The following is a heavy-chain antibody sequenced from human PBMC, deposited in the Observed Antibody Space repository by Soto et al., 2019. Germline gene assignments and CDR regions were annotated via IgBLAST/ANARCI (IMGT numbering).Heavy chain of an antibody. CDR3: ARIQYSSSFDSSFEY. CDR1: GYTFTSYG. D-gene: IGHD6-6*01. CDR2: ISAYNGNT. J-gene: IGHJ4*02. Sequence: GASVKVSCKASGYTFTSYGISWVRQAPGQGLEWMGWISAYNGNTNYAQKLQGRVTMTTDTSTSTAYMELRSLRSGDTAVYYCARIQYSSSFDSSFEYWGQGTLVTVSS. V-gene: IGHV1-18*01.